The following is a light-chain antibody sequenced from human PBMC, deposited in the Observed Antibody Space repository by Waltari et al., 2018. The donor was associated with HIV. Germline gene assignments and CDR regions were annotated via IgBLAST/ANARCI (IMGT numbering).Light chain of an antibody. Sequence: QSALTQPASVSGSPGQSITISCTGTSSDVGGYNYVSWYQQHPGKAPNSMIYEVSNRPSGVSNRFPGSKSCNTASLTISGLQAEDEADYYCSSYTSSSTLRVFGGGTKLTVL. CDR1: SSDVGGYNY. V-gene: IGLV2-14*01. CDR2: EVS. J-gene: IGLJ3*02. CDR3: SSYTSSSTLRV.